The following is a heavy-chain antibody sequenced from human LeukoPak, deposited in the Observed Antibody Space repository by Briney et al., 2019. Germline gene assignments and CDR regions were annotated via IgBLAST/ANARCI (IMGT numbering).Heavy chain of an antibody. J-gene: IGHJ6*02. CDR3: TRDLMDYDVSTGLHHYYMDV. CDR1: GFTFSSYW. V-gene: IGHV3-74*01. Sequence: GGSLRLSCVASGFTFSSYWMHWVRHDPRKGLVWVSRINGDGRNINYADSVRGRFTISRDNAKNTLYLQMNTLRVEDTAVYYCTRDLMDYDVSTGLHHYYMDVWGQGTTVTVSS. D-gene: IGHD3-9*01. CDR2: INGDGRNI.